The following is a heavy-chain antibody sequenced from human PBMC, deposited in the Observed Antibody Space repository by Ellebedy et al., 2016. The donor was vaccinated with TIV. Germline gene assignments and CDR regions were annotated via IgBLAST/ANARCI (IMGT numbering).Heavy chain of an antibody. V-gene: IGHV1-69*13. Sequence: ASVKVSXKAYTDRFSNYALSWVRQAPGQGLEWTGGIDPIFGSANYAQNFQGRVTITADDSATTSTVYMELSSLKSEDTAMYYCARRDGYPTYWYFDLWGPGTLVTVSS. CDR1: TDRFSNYA. J-gene: IGHJ2*01. CDR3: ARRDGYPTYWYFDL. CDR2: IDPIFGSA. D-gene: IGHD5-24*01.